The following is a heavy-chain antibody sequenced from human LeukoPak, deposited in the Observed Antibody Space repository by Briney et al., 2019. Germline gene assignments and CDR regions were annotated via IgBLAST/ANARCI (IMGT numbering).Heavy chain of an antibody. CDR2: IIPIFGTA. CDR1: GGTFSSYA. CDR3: ARGQQWLVVWFDP. D-gene: IGHD6-19*01. Sequence: SVKVSCKASGGTFSSYAISWVRQAPGQGLEWMGGIIPIFGTANYAQKFQGRVTITADESTSTAYMELSSLRCEDTAVYYCARGQQWLVVWFDPWGQGTLVTVSS. J-gene: IGHJ5*02. V-gene: IGHV1-69*13.